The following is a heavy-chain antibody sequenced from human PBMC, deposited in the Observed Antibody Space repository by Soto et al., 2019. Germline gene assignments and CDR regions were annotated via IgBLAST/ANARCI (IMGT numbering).Heavy chain of an antibody. CDR2: INHNGVSR. J-gene: IGHJ3*02. CDR3: VREGSRTFDI. CDR1: GFTFSSYA. Sequence: GGSLRLSCSASGFTFSSYAMHWVRQAPGKGLEYVSAINHNGVSRYYADSVKGRFTISRDDSKNTLYLQMSSLRAEDTGVYYCVREGSRTFDIWGQGTKVTVSS. D-gene: IGHD3-10*01. V-gene: IGHV3-64D*08.